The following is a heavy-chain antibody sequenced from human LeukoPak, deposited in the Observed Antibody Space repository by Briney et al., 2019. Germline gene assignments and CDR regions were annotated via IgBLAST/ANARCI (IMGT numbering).Heavy chain of an antibody. Sequence: SETQSLTCTVSGGSISSSSYYWGWIRQPPGKGLEWIGSIYYSGSTYYNPSLKSRVTISVDTSKNQFSLKLSSVTAADTAVYYCARLSGYSYGYPAYYFDYWGQGTLVTVSS. D-gene: IGHD5-18*01. CDR2: IYYSGST. V-gene: IGHV4-39*01. CDR1: GGSISSSSYY. J-gene: IGHJ4*02. CDR3: ARLSGYSYGYPAYYFDY.